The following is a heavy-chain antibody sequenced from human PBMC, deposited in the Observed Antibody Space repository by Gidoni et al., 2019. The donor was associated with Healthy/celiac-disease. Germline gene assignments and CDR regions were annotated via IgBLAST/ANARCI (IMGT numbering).Heavy chain of an antibody. CDR1: GFTFRSYW. D-gene: IGHD7-27*01. J-gene: IGHJ4*02. Sequence: GGGLVQPGGSLRLSCAASGFTFRSYWMSWVRQAPGKGLEWVANIKQDGSEKYYVDSVKGRFTISRDNAKNSLYLQMNSLRAEDTAVYYCARGDSHPSNWGSDFFDYWGQGTLVTVSS. CDR3: ARGDSHPSNWGSDFFDY. V-gene: IGHV3-7*01. CDR2: IKQDGSEK.